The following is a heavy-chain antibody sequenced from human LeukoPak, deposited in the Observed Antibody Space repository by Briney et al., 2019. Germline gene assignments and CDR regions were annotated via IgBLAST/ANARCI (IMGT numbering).Heavy chain of an antibody. CDR2: ISYDGSNK. Sequence: GGSLTPARAVSGFTFSTFCSDCDRQAPDKGLEWVAFISYDGSNKFYGDSVKGRFTISRDNSKNTLYLQMNSLRAEDTAVYYCARGLAPGLLAYW. CDR1: GFTFSTFC. J-gene: IGHJ2*01. CDR3: ARGLAPGLLAYW. D-gene: IGHD3-16*01. V-gene: IGHV3-30*03.